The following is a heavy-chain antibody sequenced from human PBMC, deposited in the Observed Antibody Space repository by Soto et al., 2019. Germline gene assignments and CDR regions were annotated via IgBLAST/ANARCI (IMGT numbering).Heavy chain of an antibody. V-gene: IGHV4-34*01. CDR2: INHSGST. CDR3: ARGTRTRMDV. Sequence: SETLSLTCAVYGGSFSGYYGSWIRQPPGKGLEWIGEINHSGSTNYNPSLKSRVTISVDTSKNQFSLKLSSVTAADTAVYYCARGTRTRMDVWGQGTTVTVSS. J-gene: IGHJ6*02. CDR1: GGSFSGYY.